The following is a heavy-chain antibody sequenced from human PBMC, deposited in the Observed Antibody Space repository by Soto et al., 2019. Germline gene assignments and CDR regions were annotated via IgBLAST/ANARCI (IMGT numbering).Heavy chain of an antibody. V-gene: IGHV3-15*01. D-gene: IGHD3-16*01. CDR1: GFTFSSAW. CDR3: SGHYA. J-gene: IGHJ5*02. CDR2: VKSQTDGGTT. Sequence: PGGSLRLSCAASGFTFSSAWLSWVRQAPGKGLEWVGRVKSQTDGGTTDYAAPVKGRFTISRDDSKNTLYLQMNSLRTEDTAVYYCSGHYALGQGTLVTVSS.